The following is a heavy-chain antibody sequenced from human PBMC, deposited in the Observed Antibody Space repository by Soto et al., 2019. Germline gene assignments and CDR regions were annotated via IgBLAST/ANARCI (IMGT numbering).Heavy chain of an antibody. CDR1: GYTFTSYA. CDR3: ATPIGVFY. J-gene: IGHJ4*02. Sequence: QVQLVQSGAEVKKPGASVKVSCKASGYTFTSYAIHWVRQAPGQRLEWMGWINAGNGNTKYSQKFKGRVIITRDTAAGTAYMELRSLRSEDTAVYYCATPIGVFYWGQGTLVTVSS. CDR2: INAGNGNT. V-gene: IGHV1-3*01.